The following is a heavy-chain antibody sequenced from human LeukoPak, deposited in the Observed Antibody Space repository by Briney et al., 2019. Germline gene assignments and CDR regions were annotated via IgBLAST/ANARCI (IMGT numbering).Heavy chain of an antibody. CDR3: ARVDQKLERIAVAGTSEWRANWYFDL. D-gene: IGHD6-19*01. J-gene: IGHJ2*01. CDR1: GGSISSYY. CDR2: IYTSGST. Sequence: SETLSLTCTVSGGSISSYYWSWIRQPAGKGLEWIGRIYTSGSTNYNPSLKRRITMSVHTYKNHFSLKLSSVTAADTAVYYCARVDQKLERIAVAGTSEWRANWYFDLWGRGTLVTVSS. V-gene: IGHV4-4*07.